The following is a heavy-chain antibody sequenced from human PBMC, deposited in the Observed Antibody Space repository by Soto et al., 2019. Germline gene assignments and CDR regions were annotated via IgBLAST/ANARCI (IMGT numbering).Heavy chain of an antibody. CDR2: ISYDGSNK. CDR1: GFTFSSYA. CDR3: ARDSSSSWYFDY. J-gene: IGHJ4*02. V-gene: IGHV3-30-3*01. D-gene: IGHD6-13*01. Sequence: QVQLVESGGGVVQPGRSLRLSCAASGFTFSSYAMHWVRQAPGKGLEWVAVISYDGSNKYYADSVKGRFTISRDNSKNPLYLQMNSLRAEDTAVYYCARDSSSSWYFDYWGQGTLVTVSS.